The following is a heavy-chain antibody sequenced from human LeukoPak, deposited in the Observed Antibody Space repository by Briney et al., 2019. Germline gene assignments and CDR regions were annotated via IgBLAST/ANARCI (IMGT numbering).Heavy chain of an antibody. J-gene: IGHJ4*02. D-gene: IGHD3-22*01. CDR2: IYHSGST. V-gene: IGHV4-30-2*01. Sequence: SETLSLTCTVSGGSISSGGYYWSWIRQPPGKGLEWIGYIYHSGSTYYNPSLKSRVTISVDRSKNQFSLKLSSVTAADTAVYYCATQPPNYDSSGYYYNWGQGTLVTVSS. CDR3: ATQPPNYDSSGYYYN. CDR1: GGSISSGGYY.